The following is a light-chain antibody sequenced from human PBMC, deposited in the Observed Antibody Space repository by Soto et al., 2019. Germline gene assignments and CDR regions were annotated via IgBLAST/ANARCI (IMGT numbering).Light chain of an antibody. CDR1: QSIDTW. CDR2: DAS. CDR3: QQYNTLWT. V-gene: IGKV1-5*01. Sequence: DIQMTQSPSTLSASVGDRVTITCRASQSIDTWLAWYQQEPGKAPKLLIFDASSLHSGVPSRFSRSGSATEFTLTISNLPPDDFTFYYCQQYNTLWTFGQGTKV. J-gene: IGKJ1*01.